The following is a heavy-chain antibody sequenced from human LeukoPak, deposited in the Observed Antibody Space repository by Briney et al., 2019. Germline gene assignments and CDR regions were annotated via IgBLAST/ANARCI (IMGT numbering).Heavy chain of an antibody. CDR1: GGTFSSYA. D-gene: IGHD3-16*02. V-gene: IGHV1-69*04. J-gene: IGHJ5*02. CDR2: IIPILGIA. CDR3: ARGPAPPKYDYVWGSYRSHWFDP. Sequence: SVKVSCKASGGTFSSYAISWVRQAPGQGLEWMGRIIPILGIANYAQKFQGRVTITADKSTSTAYMELSSLRSEDTAVYYCARGPAPPKYDYVWGSYRSHWFDPWGQGTLVTVSS.